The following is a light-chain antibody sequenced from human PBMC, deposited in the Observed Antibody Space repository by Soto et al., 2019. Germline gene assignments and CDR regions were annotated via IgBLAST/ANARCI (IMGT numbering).Light chain of an antibody. V-gene: IGKV1-5*03. Sequence: DIQMTQSPSTLSASVGDRVTITCRASQSMSTRLAWYQQKPGKAPKLLIYKAYRLESGVPSRFSGSGSGTEFTITISSQQPDDFATYYCQQYNTYPLTFGGGTTVEIK. CDR2: KAY. J-gene: IGKJ4*01. CDR1: QSMSTR. CDR3: QQYNTYPLT.